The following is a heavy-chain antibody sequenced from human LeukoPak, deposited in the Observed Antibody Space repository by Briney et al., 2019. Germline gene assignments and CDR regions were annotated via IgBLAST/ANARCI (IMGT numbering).Heavy chain of an antibody. CDR2: ISWNSGSI. D-gene: IGHD3-3*01. CDR3: AKGYYDFWSGYHDY. V-gene: IGHV3-9*01. CDR1: GFTFDDYA. J-gene: IGHJ4*02. Sequence: ALRLSCAASGFTFDDYAMHWVRQAPGKGLEWVSGISWNSGSIGYADSVKGRFTISRDNAKNSLYLQMNSLRAEDTALYYCAKGYYDFWSGYHDYWGQGTLVTVSS.